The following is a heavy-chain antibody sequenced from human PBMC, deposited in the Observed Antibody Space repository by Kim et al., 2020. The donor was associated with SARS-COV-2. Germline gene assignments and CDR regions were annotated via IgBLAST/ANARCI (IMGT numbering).Heavy chain of an antibody. D-gene: IGHD1-26*01. CDR3: ARAQWELLADI. CDR2: IYYSGST. J-gene: IGHJ3*02. V-gene: IGHV4-39*07. Sequence: SETLSLICTVSGGSISSSSYYWGWIRQPPGKGLEWIGSIYYSGSTYYNPSLKSRVTISVDTSKNQFSLKLSSVTAADTAVYYCARAQWELLADIWGQGTMVTVSS. CDR1: GGSISSSSYY.